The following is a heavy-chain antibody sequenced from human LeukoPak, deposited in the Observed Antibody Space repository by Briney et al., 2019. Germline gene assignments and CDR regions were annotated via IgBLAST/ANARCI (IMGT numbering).Heavy chain of an antibody. V-gene: IGHV4-4*07. CDR2: LYISGST. Sequence: SETLSLTCSVSGGSISDSNWSWLRRPAGKGLEWIGRLYISGSTQDNPSLTSRVTMSIDTSKNQFSLKMTSVTAADTVVYYCARDVRSWDTSGYYYYHYMDVWGKGTAVTISS. J-gene: IGHJ6*03. CDR1: GGSISDSN. CDR3: ARDVRSWDTSGYYYYHYMDV. D-gene: IGHD3-22*01.